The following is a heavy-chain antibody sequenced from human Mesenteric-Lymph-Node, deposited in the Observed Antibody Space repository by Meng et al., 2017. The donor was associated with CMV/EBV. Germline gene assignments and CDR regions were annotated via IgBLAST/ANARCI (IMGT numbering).Heavy chain of an antibody. CDR1: GLTVSGNY. CDR3: AKAAGMTYYSYPMDV. Sequence: GESLKISCAASGLTVSGNYMNWVRQAPGKGLEWVSIFYSGGSSYYSDSVKGRFTISRDNSKNTLYLQMNSLRAEDAAVYYCAKAAGMTYYSYPMDVWGQGTTVTVSS. CDR2: FYSGGSS. V-gene: IGHV3-53*01. J-gene: IGHJ6*02.